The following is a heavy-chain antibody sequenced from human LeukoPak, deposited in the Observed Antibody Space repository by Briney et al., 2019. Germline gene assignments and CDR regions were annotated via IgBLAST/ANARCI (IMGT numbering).Heavy chain of an antibody. CDR2: INPNSGGT. CDR1: GYVFRKYA. CDR3: ARDMSSIALGSELDY. Sequence: ASVKVSCKASGYVFRKYAITWVRQAPGQGLEWMGWINPNSGGTNYAQKFQGRVTMTRDTSISTAYMELSRLRSDDTAVYYCARDMSSIALGSELDYWGQGTLVTVSS. J-gene: IGHJ4*02. V-gene: IGHV1-2*02. D-gene: IGHD6-6*01.